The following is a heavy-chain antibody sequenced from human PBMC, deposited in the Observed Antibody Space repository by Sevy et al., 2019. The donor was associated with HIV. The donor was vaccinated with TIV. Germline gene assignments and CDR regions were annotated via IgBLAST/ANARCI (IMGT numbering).Heavy chain of an antibody. Sequence: SETLSLTCNVSGGSIRSGRYYWAWIRQPAGKGLEWIGRIFPSGGSNFNPSMMSRVSMSIDTSKKQFSLTLTSVTAADTAVYYCARAEGDGYNYCFFDSWGPGTRVTVSS. CDR2: IFPSGGS. CDR1: GGSIRSGRYY. D-gene: IGHD5-12*01. CDR3: ARAEGDGYNYCFFDS. J-gene: IGHJ5*01. V-gene: IGHV4-61*02.